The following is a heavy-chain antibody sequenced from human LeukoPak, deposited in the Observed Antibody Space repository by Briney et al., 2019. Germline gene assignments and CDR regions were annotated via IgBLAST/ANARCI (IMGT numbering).Heavy chain of an antibody. D-gene: IGHD1-20*01. J-gene: IGHJ4*02. CDR3: ARVRRITGTTDFDY. V-gene: IGHV4-39*07. Sequence: SETLSLTCIVSGGSISSSSYYWGWIRQPPGKGLEWIGSIYHSGSTYYNPSLKSRVTISVDTSKNQFSVKLSSVTAADTAVYYCARVRRITGTTDFDYWGQGTLVTVSS. CDR1: GGSISSSSYY. CDR2: IYHSGST.